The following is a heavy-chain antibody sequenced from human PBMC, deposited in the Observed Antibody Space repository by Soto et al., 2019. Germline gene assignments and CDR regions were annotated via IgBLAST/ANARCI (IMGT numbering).Heavy chain of an antibody. CDR3: ARLRNTAMADFDY. J-gene: IGHJ4*02. CDR2: IYPDDSDT. D-gene: IGHD5-18*01. Sequence: GESLKISCKASAYIFTNYWIGWVRQMPGKGLEWMGIIYPDDSDTRYSPSFQGQVTISVDKSVSTAYLQWNSLKASDTAMYYCARLRNTAMADFDYWGQGTLVTVSS. CDR1: AYIFTNYW. V-gene: IGHV5-51*01.